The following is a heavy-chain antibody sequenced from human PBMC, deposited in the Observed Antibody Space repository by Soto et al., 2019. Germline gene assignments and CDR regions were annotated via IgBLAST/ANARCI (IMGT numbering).Heavy chain of an antibody. Sequence: GGSLRLSCAASGFTFSSYSMNWVRQAPGKGLEWVSSISSSSSYIYYADSVKGRFTISRDNAKNSLYLQMNSLRAEDTAVYYCARDIRQITIFDLNYYYYYYMDVWGKGTTVTVSS. CDR3: ARDIRQITIFDLNYYYYYYMDV. D-gene: IGHD3-3*01. V-gene: IGHV3-21*01. CDR2: ISSSSSYI. J-gene: IGHJ6*03. CDR1: GFTFSSYS.